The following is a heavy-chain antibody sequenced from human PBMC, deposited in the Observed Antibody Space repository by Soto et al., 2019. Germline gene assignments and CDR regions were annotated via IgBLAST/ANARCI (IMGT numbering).Heavy chain of an antibody. CDR1: GYTFISYG. J-gene: IGHJ4*02. Sequence: ASVQDSFKASGYTFISYGISRVRKAPGQGLEWMGWISAYNGNTNDAQKLQGRVTMTTDTSTSTAYMELRSLRSDDTAVYYCARGMEWEWGYWGQGTLVTVSS. CDR2: ISAYNGNT. D-gene: IGHD1-26*01. CDR3: ARGMEWEWGY. V-gene: IGHV1-18*04.